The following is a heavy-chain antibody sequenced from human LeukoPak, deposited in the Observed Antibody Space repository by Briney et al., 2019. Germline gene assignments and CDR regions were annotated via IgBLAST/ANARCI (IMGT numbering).Heavy chain of an antibody. CDR3: AKDSYGSGILRAFDI. CDR2: INSDGSTI. D-gene: IGHD3-10*01. J-gene: IGHJ3*02. Sequence: GGSLRLSCGVSGFTFSSYWMDWVRQGPGKGRVWVSHINSDGSTISYADSVKGRFTISRDNAKDTVYLQMNSLRADDTALYYCAKDSYGSGILRAFDIWGQGTMVTVSS. CDR1: GFTFSSYW. V-gene: IGHV3-74*01.